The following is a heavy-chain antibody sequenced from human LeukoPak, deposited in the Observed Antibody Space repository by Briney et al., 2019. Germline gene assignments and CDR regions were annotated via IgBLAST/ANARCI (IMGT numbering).Heavy chain of an antibody. CDR3: ARDSGGSLYYYYGMDV. D-gene: IGHD3-10*01. CDR2: IYYSGST. J-gene: IGHJ6*02. V-gene: IGHV4-61*01. CDR1: GGSVSSGSYY. Sequence: SETLSLTCTVSGGSVSSGSYYWSWIRQPPGKGLEWIGYIYYSGSTNYHPSLKSRVTISVDTSENQFSLKLSSVTAADTAVYYCARDSGGSLYYYYGMDVWGQGTTVTVSS.